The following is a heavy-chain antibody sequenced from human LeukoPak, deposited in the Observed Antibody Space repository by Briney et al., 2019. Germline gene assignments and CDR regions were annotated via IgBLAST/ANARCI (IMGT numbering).Heavy chain of an antibody. CDR1: GGTFSSYT. J-gene: IGHJ5*02. V-gene: IGHV1-69*04. Sequence: ASVKVSCKASGGTFSSYTISWVRQAPGQGLEWMGRIIPILGIANYAQKFQGRVTITADKSTSTAYMELSSLRSEDTAVYYCARDDCSSISCYHNWFDPWGQGTLVTVSS. CDR2: IIPILGIA. CDR3: ARDDCSSISCYHNWFDP. D-gene: IGHD2-2*01.